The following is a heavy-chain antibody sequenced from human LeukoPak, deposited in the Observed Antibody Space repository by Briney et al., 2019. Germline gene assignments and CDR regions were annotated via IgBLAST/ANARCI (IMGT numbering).Heavy chain of an antibody. CDR3: ASSLGFWSGGREDYYYMDV. CDR2: TNPSGGST. V-gene: IGHV1-46*01. CDR1: GYTFTSYY. Sequence: ASVKVSCKASGYTFTSYYMHWVRQAPGQGLEWMGITNPSGGSTSYAQKFQGRVTMTRDMSTSTVYMELSSLRSEDTAVYYCASSLGFWSGGREDYYYMDVWGKGTTVTVSS. J-gene: IGHJ6*03. D-gene: IGHD3-3*01.